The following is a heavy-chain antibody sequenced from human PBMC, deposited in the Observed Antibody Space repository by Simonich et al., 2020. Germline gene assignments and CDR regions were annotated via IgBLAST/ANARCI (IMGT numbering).Heavy chain of an antibody. J-gene: IGHJ4*02. Sequence: QVQLQESGPGLVKPSETLSLTCTVSGGSISSYYWSWIRQPPGKGLEWIGYIYYSGSTNYNPSLKSRVTISVDTSKNQFSLKLSSVTAADTAVYYCARHHRWLQFYFDYWGQGTLVTVSS. CDR1: GGSISSYY. V-gene: IGHV4-59*08. CDR3: ARHHRWLQFYFDY. D-gene: IGHD5-12*01. CDR2: IYYSGST.